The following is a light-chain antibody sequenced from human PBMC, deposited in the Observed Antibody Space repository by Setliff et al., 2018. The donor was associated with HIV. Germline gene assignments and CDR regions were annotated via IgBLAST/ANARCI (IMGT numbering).Light chain of an antibody. Sequence: QSVLTQPASVSGSPGQSITTSCTGSSSDIGTYHYVSWYQQHPGKAPKLLICDVDNRPSGVSNRFSGSKSGNTASLTISGLQTADEADYYCSSYTTSSTYVFGPGTKVTVL. J-gene: IGLJ1*01. CDR1: SSDIGTYHY. CDR2: DVD. CDR3: SSYTTSSTYV. V-gene: IGLV2-14*03.